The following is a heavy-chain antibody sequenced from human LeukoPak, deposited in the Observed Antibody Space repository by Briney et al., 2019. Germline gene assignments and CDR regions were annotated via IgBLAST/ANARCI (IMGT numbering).Heavy chain of an antibody. Sequence: GGSLRLSCVGSGFTFSNAWMNWIRRVAGKGLEWLGRIKSKYNGGTTDYAAPVKGRFTIPRDDSKNTLYLQINTLQTEDTAVYYCTTINYYDSGTYSNYWGQGTLVTVSS. CDR1: GFTFSNAW. J-gene: IGHJ4*02. CDR2: IKSKYNGGTT. V-gene: IGHV3-15*01. CDR3: TTINYYDSGTYSNY. D-gene: IGHD3-10*01.